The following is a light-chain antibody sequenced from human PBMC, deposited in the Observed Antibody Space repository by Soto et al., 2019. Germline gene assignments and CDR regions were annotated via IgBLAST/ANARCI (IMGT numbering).Light chain of an antibody. CDR1: RSDVGRYNY. V-gene: IGLV2-14*01. J-gene: IGLJ2*01. Sequence: QSVLTQPASVSGSPGQSITISCTGTRSDVGRYNYVSWYQQHPGKAPKLLIYEVTYRPSGVSTRFSASKSGSTASLTISGIQAEDEADYYSSSYSTTSSPHVLFGGGTKVTVL. CDR3: SSYSTTSSPHVL. CDR2: EVT.